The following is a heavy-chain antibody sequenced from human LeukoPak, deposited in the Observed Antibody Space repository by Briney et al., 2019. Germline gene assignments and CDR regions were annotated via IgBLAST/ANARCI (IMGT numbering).Heavy chain of an antibody. CDR1: GGTFCSYA. D-gene: IGHD6-19*01. J-gene: IGHJ4*02. V-gene: IGHV1-69*04. CDR3: ARDQNRSGSGDY. CDR2: IIPILGIA. Sequence: SVKVSCKASGGTFCSYAISWVRQAPGQGLEWMGRIIPILGIANYAQKFQGRVTITADKSTSTAYMELSSLRSEDTAVYYCARDQNRSGSGDYWGQGTLVIVSS.